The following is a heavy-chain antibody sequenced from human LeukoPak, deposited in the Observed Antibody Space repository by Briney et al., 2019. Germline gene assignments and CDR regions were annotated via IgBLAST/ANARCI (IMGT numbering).Heavy chain of an antibody. Sequence: PGGSLRLSCAASGFTFSRYIMNWVRQAPGKGLEWVTYISRSGSTISYADSVKGRFTISRDNAKNSLYLQVISLRAEDTAVYYCARGPSIAARYDAFDIWGQGTMVTVSS. CDR3: ARGPSIAARYDAFDI. J-gene: IGHJ3*02. CDR2: ISRSGSTI. D-gene: IGHD6-6*01. CDR1: GFTFSRYI. V-gene: IGHV3-48*03.